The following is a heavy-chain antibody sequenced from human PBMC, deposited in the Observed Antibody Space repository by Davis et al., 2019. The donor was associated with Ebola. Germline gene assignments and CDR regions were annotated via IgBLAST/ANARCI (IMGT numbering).Heavy chain of an antibody. Sequence: SVKVSCKASGGTLSNYGFTWVRQAPGQGLEWMGGSIPIFDSPKYAQKFQGRVTITADESTSPVYMELSGLRSDDTAVYYCARELPADYYGSGSYNKPAYYYFGMDVWGQGTTITVSS. D-gene: IGHD3-10*01. CDR3: ARELPADYYGSGSYNKPAYYYFGMDV. CDR1: GGTLSNYG. V-gene: IGHV1-69*13. CDR2: SIPIFDSP. J-gene: IGHJ6*02.